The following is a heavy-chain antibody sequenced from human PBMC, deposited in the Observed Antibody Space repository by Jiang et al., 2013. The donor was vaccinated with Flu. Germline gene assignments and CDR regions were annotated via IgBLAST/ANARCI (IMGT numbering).Heavy chain of an antibody. CDR3: AHGPIGLRLGELSFDY. D-gene: IGHD3-16*02. J-gene: IGHJ4*02. Sequence: TLTCTFSGFSLSTSGVGVGWIRQPPGKALEWLALIYWDDDKRYSPSLKSRLTITKDTSKNQVVLTMTNMDPVDTATYYCAHGPIGLRLGELSFDYWGQGTLVTVSS. CDR2: IYWDDDK. CDR1: GFSLSTSGVG. V-gene: IGHV2-5*02.